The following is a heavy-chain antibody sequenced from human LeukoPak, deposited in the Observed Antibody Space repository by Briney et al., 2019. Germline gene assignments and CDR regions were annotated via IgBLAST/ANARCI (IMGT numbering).Heavy chain of an antibody. CDR3: VRTPPNWGFDY. J-gene: IGHJ4*02. Sequence: ASVKVSCKASGYTFTTHDINWVRQTTGQGLEWLGWMSPNSGDTGYAQKFQGRVTMTSDSSISTAYMELSSLRSEDTAIYYCVRTPPNWGFDYWGQGTLVTVSS. V-gene: IGHV1-8*01. CDR2: MSPNSGDT. D-gene: IGHD7-27*01. CDR1: GYTFTTHD.